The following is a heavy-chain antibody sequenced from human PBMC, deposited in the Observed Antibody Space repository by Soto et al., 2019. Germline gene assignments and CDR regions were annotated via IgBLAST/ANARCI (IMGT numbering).Heavy chain of an antibody. J-gene: IGHJ4*02. Sequence: GGSLRLSCAASGFTFSSYGMHWVRQAPGKGLEWVAVIWYDGSNKYYADSVKGRFTISRDNSKNTLYLQMNSLRAEDTAVYYCVRIRRGDGYTFGYWGQGTLGTVSS. D-gene: IGHD3-10*01. CDR3: VRIRRGDGYTFGY. V-gene: IGHV3-33*01. CDR1: GFTFSSYG. CDR2: IWYDGSNK.